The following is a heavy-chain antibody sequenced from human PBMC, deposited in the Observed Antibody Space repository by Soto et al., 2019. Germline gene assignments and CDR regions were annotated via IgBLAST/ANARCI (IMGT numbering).Heavy chain of an antibody. D-gene: IGHD3-22*01. CDR3: ARNPPLPYYYDSSGYYYFGKYYYYYGMDV. J-gene: IGHJ6*02. CDR1: GYTFTSYD. Sequence: ASVKVSCKASGYTFTSYDINWVRQATGQGKEWMGWMNPNSGNTGYAQKFQGRVTMTRNTSISTAYMELSSLRSEDTAVYYCARNPPLPYYYDSSGYYYFGKYYYYYGMDVWGQGTTVTVS. CDR2: MNPNSGNT. V-gene: IGHV1-8*01.